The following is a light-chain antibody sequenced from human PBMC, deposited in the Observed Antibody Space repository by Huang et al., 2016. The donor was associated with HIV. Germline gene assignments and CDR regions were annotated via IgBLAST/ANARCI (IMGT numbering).Light chain of an antibody. Sequence: DIVMTQSPLSLSVTPGEPASISCRASQSLLNSNGYNYLDWYFQKPGQSPQLLIYLSSNRASGVPDRFSGSGAGTDFTLKISRVEAEDVGVYYCMHAIESPRTCGQGTKVEIK. V-gene: IGKV2-28*01. CDR1: QSLLNSNGYNY. J-gene: IGKJ1*01. CDR3: MHAIESPRT. CDR2: LSS.